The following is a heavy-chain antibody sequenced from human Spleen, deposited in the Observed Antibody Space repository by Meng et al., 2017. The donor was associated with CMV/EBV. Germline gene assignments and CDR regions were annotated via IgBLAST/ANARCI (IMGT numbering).Heavy chain of an antibody. J-gene: IGHJ4*02. Sequence: GGYYWSWIRQHPGKGLEWIGYIYYSGSTYYNPSLKSRVTISVDTSKNQFSLKLSSVTAADTAVYYCAGERISYCSGGSCYPYYFDYWGQGTLVTVSS. CDR1: GGYY. V-gene: IGHV4-31*02. CDR3: AGERISYCSGGSCYPYYFDY. D-gene: IGHD2-15*01. CDR2: IYYSGST.